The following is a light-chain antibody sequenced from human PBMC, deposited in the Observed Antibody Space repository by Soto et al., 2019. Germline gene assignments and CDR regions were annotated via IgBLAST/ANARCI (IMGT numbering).Light chain of an antibody. J-gene: IGKJ1*01. V-gene: IGKV1-8*01. Sequence: AIRMTQSPSSLSASTGDRVTITCRASQGISSYLAWYQQKPGKAPKLLIYAASTLQSGVPSRFSGSGSGTDLTLTNSCLQSEDFATYYCQQYYSYPRTFGQGTKVEIK. CDR2: AAS. CDR3: QQYYSYPRT. CDR1: QGISSY.